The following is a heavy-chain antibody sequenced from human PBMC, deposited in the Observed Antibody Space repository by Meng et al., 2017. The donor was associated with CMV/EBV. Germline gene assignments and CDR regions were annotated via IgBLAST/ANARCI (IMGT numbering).Heavy chain of an antibody. CDR2: ISWDGGST. CDR1: GFTFDTYT. V-gene: IGHV3-43*01. J-gene: IGHJ4*02. D-gene: IGHD6-13*01. Sequence: ASGFTFDTYTMHWVRQAPGKGLEWVSLISWDGGSTYYADSVKGRFTISRDNSKNSLYLQMNSLRTEDTALYYCAKGTSSWYGGGDYWGQGTLVTVSS. CDR3: AKGTSSWYGGGDY.